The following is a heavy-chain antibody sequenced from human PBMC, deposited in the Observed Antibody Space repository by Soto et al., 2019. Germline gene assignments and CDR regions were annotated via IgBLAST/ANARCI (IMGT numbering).Heavy chain of an antibody. V-gene: IGHV1-18*01. J-gene: IGHJ4*03. D-gene: IGHD3-9*01. CDR1: GYTFTSYG. CDR2: ISAYNGNT. CDR3: ACASASYYDIWTGYCPLWYFDG. Sequence: ASVKVSCKASGYTFTSYGISWVRQAPGQGLEWMGWISAYNGNTNYAQKLQGRVTMTTDTSTSTAYMELRSLRSDDTAVYYCACASASYYDIWTGYCPLWYFDGWGKGAMVTVSS.